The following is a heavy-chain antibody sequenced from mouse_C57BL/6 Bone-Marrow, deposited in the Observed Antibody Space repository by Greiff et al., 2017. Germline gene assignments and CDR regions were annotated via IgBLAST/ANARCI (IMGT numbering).Heavy chain of an antibody. Sequence: QVQLKQPGAELVKPGASVKMSCKASGYTFTSYWITWVKQRPGQGLEWIGDIYPGSGSTNYNEKFKSKATLTVDTSSSTAYMQLSSLTSEDSAVYYCAREEDYYYAMDYWGQGTSVTVSS. J-gene: IGHJ4*01. V-gene: IGHV1-55*01. CDR1: GYTFTSYW. CDR3: AREEDYYYAMDY. CDR2: IYPGSGST. D-gene: IGHD2-4*01.